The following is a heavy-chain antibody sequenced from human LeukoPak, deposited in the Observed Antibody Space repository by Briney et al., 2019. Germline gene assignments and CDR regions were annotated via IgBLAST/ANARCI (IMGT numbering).Heavy chain of an antibody. CDR2: IYTTGST. V-gene: IGHV4-4*07. CDR1: SAYMGSFF. CDR3: ARGRPNTSVLDF. D-gene: IGHD2-2*02. Sequence: SETLSLTCTVSSAYMGSFFWTWLRQPPGKGLEWLGHIYTTGSTKYNPSLKSRITMSVDMSKKSFSLRLRSVTAADTAVYYCARGRPNTSVLDFWGQGTLVTVSS. J-gene: IGHJ4*02.